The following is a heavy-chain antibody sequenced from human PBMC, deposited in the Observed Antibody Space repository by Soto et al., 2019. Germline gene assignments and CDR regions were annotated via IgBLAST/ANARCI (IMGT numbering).Heavy chain of an antibody. CDR2: IYYSGCT. D-gene: IGHD3-10*01. CDR3: ARAALLWFGEFSYYGMDV. J-gene: IGHJ6*02. CDR1: GGSISSGGYY. V-gene: IGHV4-31*03. Sequence: QGQLQESGPGLVKPSQTLSLTCTVSGGSISSGGYYWSWIRQHPGKGLEGIGYIYYSGCTYYNPSLKSRVTISVDTSKNLFSLKLSSVTAADTAVYYCARAALLWFGEFSYYGMDVWGQGTTVTVSS.